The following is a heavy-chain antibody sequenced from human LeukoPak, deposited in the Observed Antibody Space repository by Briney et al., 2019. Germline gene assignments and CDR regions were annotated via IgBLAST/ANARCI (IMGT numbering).Heavy chain of an antibody. CDR2: ISSDGSDD. CDR1: GFSFSSYG. CDR3: AKHSSSSNYYYGMDI. V-gene: IGHV3-30*02. J-gene: IGHJ6*02. Sequence: PGGSLRLSCTASGFSFSSYGIHWVRQAPGKGLDWVAFISSDGSDDYYADSVKGRFTISRDNSKNTLSLQMSSLRAEDTAVYYCAKHSSSSNYYYGMDIWGPGTTVTVSS. D-gene: IGHD6-6*01.